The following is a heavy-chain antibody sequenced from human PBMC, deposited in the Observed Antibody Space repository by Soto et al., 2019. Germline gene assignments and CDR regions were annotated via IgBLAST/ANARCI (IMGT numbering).Heavy chain of an antibody. V-gene: IGHV3-48*03. CDR3: AREVVVFGLIIPKTMDV. D-gene: IGHD3-22*01. CDR2: ISGSGSTI. CDR1: GFTFSGYE. Sequence: PGGSLRLSCAASGFTFSGYEMNWVRQAPGKGLEWVSYISGSGSTIYYADSVKGRFTISRDNAKDSLYLQMNSLRAEDTAVYYCAREVVVFGLIIPKTMDVWGQGNTVTVSS. J-gene: IGHJ6*02.